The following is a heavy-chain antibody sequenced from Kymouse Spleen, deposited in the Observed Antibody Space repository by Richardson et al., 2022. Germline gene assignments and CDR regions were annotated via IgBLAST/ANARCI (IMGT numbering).Heavy chain of an antibody. D-gene: IGHD5-12*01. V-gene: IGHV4-31*03. CDR2: IYYSGST. CDR3: ARDSGYSGYDLNYYYYGMDV. J-gene: IGHJ6*02. CDR1: GGSISSGGYY. Sequence: QVQLQESGPGLVKPSQTLSLTCTVSGGSISSGGYYWSWIRQHPGKGLEWIGYIYYSGSTYYNPSLKSRVTISVDTSKNQFSLKLSSVTAADTAVYYCARDSGYSGYDLNYYYYGMDVWGQGTTVTVSS.